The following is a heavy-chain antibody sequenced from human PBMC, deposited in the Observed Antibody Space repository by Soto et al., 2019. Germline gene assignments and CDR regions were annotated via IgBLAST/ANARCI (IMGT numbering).Heavy chain of an antibody. CDR2: IYYSGST. CDR1: GGSISSGGYY. J-gene: IGHJ2*01. D-gene: IGHD2-21*02. V-gene: IGHV4-31*03. CDR3: ARLFGVVVTAIGLWYFDL. Sequence: QVQLQESGPGLVKPSQTLSLTCTVSGGSISSGGYYWSWIRQHPGKGQEWIGYIYYSGSTYYNPSLKSRVTISVDTSKNQFSLKLSSVTAADTAVYYCARLFGVVVTAIGLWYFDLWGRGTLVTVSS.